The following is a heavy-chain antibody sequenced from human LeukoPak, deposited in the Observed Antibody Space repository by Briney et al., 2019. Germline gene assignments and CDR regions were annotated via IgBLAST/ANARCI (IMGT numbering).Heavy chain of an antibody. D-gene: IGHD5-12*01. J-gene: IGHJ6*02. CDR3: ARDRRYSGYDFPYYYYGMDV. Sequence: ASVKVSCKASGYTFTGYYMHWVRQAPGQGLEWMGWINPNSGGTNYAQKFQGRVTMTRDTSISTAYMELSRLRSDDTAVYYCARDRRYSGYDFPYYYYGMDVWGQGTTVTVSS. V-gene: IGHV1-2*02. CDR2: INPNSGGT. CDR1: GYTFTGYY.